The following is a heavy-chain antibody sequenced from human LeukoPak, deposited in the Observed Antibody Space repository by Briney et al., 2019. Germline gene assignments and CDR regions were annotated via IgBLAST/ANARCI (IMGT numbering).Heavy chain of an antibody. J-gene: IGHJ4*02. CDR1: GFTLSTNA. CDR3: AKDVGKWESLHFFDY. CDR2: ISGSGAST. V-gene: IGHV3-23*01. Sequence: PGGSLRLSCLTSGFTLSTNAMSWVRQAPGKELKWISGISGSGASTYYADSVKGRFTISRDDSRNTLYLQMNSLRGDDTAVYYCAKDVGKWESLHFFDYWGQGTLVTVSS. D-gene: IGHD1-26*01.